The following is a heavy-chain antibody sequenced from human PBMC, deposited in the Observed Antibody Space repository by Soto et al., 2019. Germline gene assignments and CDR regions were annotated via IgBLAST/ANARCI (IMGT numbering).Heavy chain of an antibody. J-gene: IGHJ4*02. V-gene: IGHV3-11*06. CDR3: AKDRAPLRFFRSANFCEIDY. CDR1: GFTFSDYY. Sequence: RLSCAASGFTFSDYYMSWIRQAPGKGLEWVSYISSRSTYTNYADSVKGRFTISRDNAKNSLYLQTSSLRADDTAVYYCAKDRAPLRFFRSANFCEIDYWGQGPLVTVSS. CDR2: ISSRSTYT. D-gene: IGHD3-3*01.